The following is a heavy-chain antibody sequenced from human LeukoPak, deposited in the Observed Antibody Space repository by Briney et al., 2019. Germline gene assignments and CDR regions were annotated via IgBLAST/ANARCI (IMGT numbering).Heavy chain of an antibody. V-gene: IGHV3-23*01. CDR2: ITGRGDAT. Sequence: GGSLRLSCAGSDFSFITYAMSWVRQARGKGLEWVSTITGRGDATYYADSVKGRFTISRDNSKHTFYLQMNSLRADDTAVYYCPRDSSMLRGPLVIYYFDFWGQGTLVTVSS. D-gene: IGHD3-10*01. CDR1: DFSFITYA. J-gene: IGHJ4*02. CDR3: PRDSSMLRGPLVIYYFDF.